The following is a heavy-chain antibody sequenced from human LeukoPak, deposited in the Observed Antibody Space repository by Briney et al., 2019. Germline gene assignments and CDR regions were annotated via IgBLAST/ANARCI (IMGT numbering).Heavy chain of an antibody. V-gene: IGHV3-48*03. CDR1: GFTFSGYE. J-gene: IGHJ4*02. D-gene: IGHD5/OR15-5a*01. CDR3: ARDPSNSVYGG. Sequence: GGSLRLSCAASGFTFSGYEMNWVRQAPGKGLEWVSYISSGGSPIYYADSVKGRFTISRDNAKNSLYLQMSSLRAEDTAVYYCARDPSNSVYGGWGQGTLVTVSS. CDR2: ISSGGSPI.